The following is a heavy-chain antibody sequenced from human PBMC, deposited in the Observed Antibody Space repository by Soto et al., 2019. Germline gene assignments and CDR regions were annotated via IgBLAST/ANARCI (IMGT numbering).Heavy chain of an antibody. V-gene: IGHV4-59*01. J-gene: IGHJ4*02. D-gene: IGHD6-19*01. Sequence: XEPLFLTCTVSSGSISSYYWSWIRQPPGKGLEWIGYIYYSGSTNYNPSLKSRVTISVDTSKNQFSLKLSSVTAADTAVYYCARGVWLVLPYYFDFWGQGTLVTVSS. CDR1: SGSISSYY. CDR3: ARGVWLVLPYYFDF. CDR2: IYYSGST.